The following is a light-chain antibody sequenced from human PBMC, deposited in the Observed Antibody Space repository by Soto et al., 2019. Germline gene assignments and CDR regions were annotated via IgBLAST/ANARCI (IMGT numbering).Light chain of an antibody. CDR2: LGS. J-gene: IGKJ2*01. V-gene: IGKV2-28*01. Sequence: DIVMTQSPLSLTVAPGEPASISCRSSQGLLHSNGYNYLDWYLQKPGQSPQLLVYLGSNRASGAPDRFSGSGSGTDFTTKFSRVEAEDVGVYYCMQPLQTPRYTFGQGTKREIK. CDR3: MQPLQTPRYT. CDR1: QGLLHSNGYNY.